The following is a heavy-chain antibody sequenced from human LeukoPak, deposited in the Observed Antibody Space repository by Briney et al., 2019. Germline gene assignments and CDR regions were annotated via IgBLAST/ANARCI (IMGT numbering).Heavy chain of an antibody. CDR2: ISYDGSNK. D-gene: IGHD2-21*01. Sequence: GGSLRLSCAASGFTFSSYGMHWVRQAPGKGLEWVAVISYDGSNKYYADSVKGRFTISRDNSKNTLYLQMNSLRAEDTAVYYCAKDTASLVMGAFDIWGQGTMVTVSS. J-gene: IGHJ3*02. CDR3: AKDTASLVMGAFDI. CDR1: GFTFSSYG. V-gene: IGHV3-30*18.